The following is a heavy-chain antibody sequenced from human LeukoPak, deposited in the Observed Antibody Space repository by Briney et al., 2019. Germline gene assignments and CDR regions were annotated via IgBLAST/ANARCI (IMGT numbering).Heavy chain of an antibody. D-gene: IGHD3-9*01. V-gene: IGHV1-24*01. CDR3: ATLSYHHYDILTGYGDY. CDR2: FDPEDGET. J-gene: IGHJ4*02. CDR1: GYTLTELS. Sequence: ASVKVSCKVSGYTLTELSMHWVRQAPGKGLEWMGGFDPEDGETIYAQKFQGRVTMTEDTSTDTAYMELSSLRSEDTAVYYCATLSYHHYDILTGYGDYWGQGTLVTVSS.